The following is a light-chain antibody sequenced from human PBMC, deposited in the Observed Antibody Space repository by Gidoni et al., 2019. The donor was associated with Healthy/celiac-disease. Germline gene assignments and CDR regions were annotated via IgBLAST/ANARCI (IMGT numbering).Light chain of an antibody. CDR1: QSVLYSSNNKNY. J-gene: IGKJ4*01. CDR3: QQYYSTPLT. CDR2: WAS. V-gene: IGKV4-1*01. Sequence: DIVMSQPAHSLPVSLGERATINCQSSQSVLYSSNNKNYLAWYQQKPGQPPKLLINWASTRESGVPDRFSGSGSGTDFTLTISSLQAEDVAVYYCQQYYSTPLTFGGGTKVEIK.